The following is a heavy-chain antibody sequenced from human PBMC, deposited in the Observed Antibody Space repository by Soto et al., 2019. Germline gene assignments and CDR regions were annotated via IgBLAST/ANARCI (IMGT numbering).Heavy chain of an antibody. Sequence: SETLSLTCAVYGGSFSGYYWSWIRQPPGKGLEWIGEINHSGSTNYNPSLKSRVTISVDTSKNQFSLKLSSVTAADTAVYYCARGDGIAAAVSYSDYWGQGTLVTVSS. CDR3: ARGDGIAAAVSYSDY. J-gene: IGHJ4*02. CDR1: GGSFSGYY. V-gene: IGHV4-34*01. CDR2: INHSGST. D-gene: IGHD6-13*01.